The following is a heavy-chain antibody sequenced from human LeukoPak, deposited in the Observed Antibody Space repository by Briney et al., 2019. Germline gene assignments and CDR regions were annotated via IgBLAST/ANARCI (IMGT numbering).Heavy chain of an antibody. D-gene: IGHD6-13*01. J-gene: IGHJ3*02. CDR3: ARAAVQSWDAFDI. CDR1: GGPISSGGYY. CDR2: IYYSGST. Sequence: PSQTLSLTCTVSGGPISSGGYYWSWIRQHPGKGLEWIGYIYYSGSTYYNPSLKSRVTISVDTSKNQFSLKLSSVTAADTAVYYCARAAVQSWDAFDIWGQGTMVTVSS. V-gene: IGHV4-31*03.